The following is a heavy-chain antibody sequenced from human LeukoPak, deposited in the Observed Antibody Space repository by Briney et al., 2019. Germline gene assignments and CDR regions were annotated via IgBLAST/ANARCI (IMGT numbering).Heavy chain of an antibody. CDR3: ARYCSSTSCYNDYYYYGMDV. V-gene: IGHV3-11*01. CDR2: ISSSGSTI. CDR1: GFTFSDYY. D-gene: IGHD2-2*02. J-gene: IGHJ6*02. Sequence: GGSLRLSCAASGFTFSDYYMSWIRQAPGKGLEWVSYISSSGSTIYYADSVKGRFTIPRDNAKNSLYLQMNSLRAEDTAVYYCARYCSSTSCYNDYYYYGMDVWGQGTTVTVSS.